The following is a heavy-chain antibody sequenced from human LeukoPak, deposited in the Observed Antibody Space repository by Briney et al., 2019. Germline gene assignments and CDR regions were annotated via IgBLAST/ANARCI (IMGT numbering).Heavy chain of an antibody. Sequence: PSETLSLTCTVSGGSINGYFWSWIRQPPGKGLQWIGFVYSSGFTNYNPSLKSLVSISLDTSKTQFSLELSSVTAADTAMYYCARYYCSDGTCRYFDYWGQGTVVTVSS. D-gene: IGHD2-8*01. CDR2: VYSSGFT. J-gene: IGHJ4*02. CDR3: ARYYCSDGTCRYFDY. CDR1: GGSINGYF. V-gene: IGHV4-4*09.